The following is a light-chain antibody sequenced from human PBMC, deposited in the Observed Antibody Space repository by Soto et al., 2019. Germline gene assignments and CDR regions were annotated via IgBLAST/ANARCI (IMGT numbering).Light chain of an antibody. CDR3: FSYAGTSML. Sequence: LTQPASVSGSPGQSITISCTGTSSDVGNYNLVSWYQQYPGKAPKLIIYDVSKRPSGISNRFSGSKSGNTASLTVSGLQAEDEADYYCFSYAGTSMLFGGGTKLTVL. J-gene: IGLJ2*01. V-gene: IGLV2-23*02. CDR2: DVS. CDR1: SSDVGNYNL.